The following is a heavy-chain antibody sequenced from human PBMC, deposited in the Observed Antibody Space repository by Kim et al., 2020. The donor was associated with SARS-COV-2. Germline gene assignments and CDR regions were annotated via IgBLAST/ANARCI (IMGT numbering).Heavy chain of an antibody. CDR1: GFTFSSYG. J-gene: IGHJ6*02. V-gene: IGHV3-30*18. Sequence: GGSLRLSCAASGFTFSSYGMHWVRQAPGKGLEWVAVISYDGSNKYYADSVKGRFTISRDNSKNTLYLQMNSLRAEDTAVYYCAKDRKYYDILTGYLSPSSHYYDYGMDVWGQGTTVTVSS. CDR3: AKDRKYYDILTGYLSPSSHYYDYGMDV. D-gene: IGHD3-9*01. CDR2: ISYDGSNK.